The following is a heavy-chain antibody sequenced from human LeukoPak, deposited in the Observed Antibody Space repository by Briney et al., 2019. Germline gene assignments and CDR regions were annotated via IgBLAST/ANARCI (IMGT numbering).Heavy chain of an antibody. CDR2: INSDGSST. V-gene: IGHV3-74*01. D-gene: IGHD5-12*01. Sequence: GGSLRLSCAASGFTFSSYWMHWVRQAPGKGLVWVSRINSDGSSTSYADSVKGRFTISRDNAKNTLYLQMNSLRVEDTAVYYCARAPRVATRIDYWGQGTLVTVSS. CDR1: GFTFSSYW. J-gene: IGHJ4*02. CDR3: ARAPRVATRIDY.